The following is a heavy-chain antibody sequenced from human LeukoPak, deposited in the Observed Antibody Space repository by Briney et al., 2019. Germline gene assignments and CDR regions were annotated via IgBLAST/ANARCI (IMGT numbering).Heavy chain of an antibody. V-gene: IGHV3-7*01. D-gene: IGHD2-15*01. CDR2: INQDGSEK. CDR3: ARGISLAY. CDR1: GFTLSTFW. J-gene: IGHJ4*02. Sequence: HPGGSLRLSCAVSGFTLSTFWMSWVRQTPGKGLEWVANINQDGSEKYYVDSVKGRFTISRDNAKNSLYLQMNSLGPEDTAVYHCARGISLAYWGQGTVVTVPS.